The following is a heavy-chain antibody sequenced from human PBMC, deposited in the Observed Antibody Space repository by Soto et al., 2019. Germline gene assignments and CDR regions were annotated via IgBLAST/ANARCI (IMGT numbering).Heavy chain of an antibody. CDR3: ARAVYTDSITGTTKGDYYYYGMDV. CDR1: GGTFSSYA. CDR2: IIPILGIA. D-gene: IGHD1-20*01. Sequence: ASVKVSCKASGGTFSSYAISWVRQAPGQGLEWMGGIIPILGIANYAQKFQGRVTITADKSTSTAYMELSSLRSEDTAVYYCARAVYTDSITGTTKGDYYYYGMDVWGQGTTVTVSS. V-gene: IGHV1-69*10. J-gene: IGHJ6*02.